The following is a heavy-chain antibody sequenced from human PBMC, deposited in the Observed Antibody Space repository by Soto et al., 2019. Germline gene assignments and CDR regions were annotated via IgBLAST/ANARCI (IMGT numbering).Heavy chain of an antibody. V-gene: IGHV3-74*01. Sequence: EVQLVESGGGSVQPGGSLRLSCAASGFTFSSYWMHWVRQAPGKGLVWVSRIKSDGSSTTYADSVKGRFTISRDNARNTLYRQMNSLRAEDTAVYYCAGTRSGPDAFDIWGQGTMVTVSS. J-gene: IGHJ3*02. CDR1: GFTFSSYW. D-gene: IGHD3-10*01. CDR3: AGTRSGPDAFDI. CDR2: IKSDGSST.